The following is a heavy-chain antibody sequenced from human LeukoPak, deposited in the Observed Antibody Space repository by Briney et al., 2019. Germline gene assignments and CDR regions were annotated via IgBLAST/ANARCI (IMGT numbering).Heavy chain of an antibody. Sequence: SETLSLTCSVSGASISSNYWSRIRQPPGKGLEWIGYIHHSGSTNHNPSLRSRVTMSVDTSKNQLSLKLNSVTAADTAVYYCASPRGLWYFDFWGRGTLVTVSS. CDR3: ASPRGLWYFDF. D-gene: IGHD3-10*01. CDR2: IHHSGST. V-gene: IGHV4-59*01. CDR1: GASISSNY. J-gene: IGHJ2*01.